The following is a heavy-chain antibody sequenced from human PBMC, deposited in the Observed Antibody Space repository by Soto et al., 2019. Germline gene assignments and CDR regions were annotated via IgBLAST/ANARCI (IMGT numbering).Heavy chain of an antibody. CDR2: ISSSSSYI. V-gene: IGHV3-21*01. D-gene: IGHD2-2*01. CDR1: GFTFSSYS. CDR3: ATDYCSSTSCFTPNYYYYMDV. Sequence: GGSLRLSCAASGFTFSSYSMNWVRQAPGKGLEWVSSISSSSSYIYYADSVKGRFTISRDNAKNSLYLQMNSLRAEDTAVYYCATDYCSSTSCFTPNYYYYMDVWGKGTTVTVSS. J-gene: IGHJ6*03.